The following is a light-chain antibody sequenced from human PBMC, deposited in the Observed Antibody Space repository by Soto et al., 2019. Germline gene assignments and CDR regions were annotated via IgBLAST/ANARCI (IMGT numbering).Light chain of an antibody. J-gene: IGKJ1*01. V-gene: IGKV3-15*01. Sequence: EIVMTQSPATLSVSPGERVTLSCRASQSVSSSLAWYQQKPGQAPRLLIYGASTRAIGIPGRYSASASETEFTLTISSLQSEDFAVYYCQQYNNWWTFGQGTKVETK. CDR2: GAS. CDR3: QQYNNWWT. CDR1: QSVSSS.